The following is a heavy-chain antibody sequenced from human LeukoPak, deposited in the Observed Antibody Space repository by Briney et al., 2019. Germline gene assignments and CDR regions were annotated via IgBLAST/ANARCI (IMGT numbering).Heavy chain of an antibody. CDR1: GGTFSSYA. J-gene: IGHJ4*02. V-gene: IGHV1-69*13. CDR2: IIPIFGTA. Sequence: SVKVSCKASGGTFSSYAISWVRQAPGQGLEWMGGIIPIFGTANYAQKFQGRVTITADESTSTAYMELSSLRSEDTAVYYCASTTFISYSYGPPMDYWGQGTLVTVSS. D-gene: IGHD5-18*01. CDR3: ASTTFISYSYGPPMDY.